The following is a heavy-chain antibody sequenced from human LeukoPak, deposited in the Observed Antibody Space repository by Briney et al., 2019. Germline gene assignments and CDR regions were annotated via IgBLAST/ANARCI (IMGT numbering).Heavy chain of an antibody. V-gene: IGHV1-69*13. CDR2: IIPIFGTE. CDR3: ARNPQRWLQLPGYFDY. J-gene: IGHJ4*02. CDR1: GGTFSSYA. D-gene: IGHD5-24*01. Sequence: SVKVSCKASGGTFSSYASSWVRQAPGQALEWMGGIIPIFGTENYAQKFQGRVTITADESTSTAYMELSSLRSEDTAVYYCARNPQRWLQLPGYFDYWGQGTLVTVSS.